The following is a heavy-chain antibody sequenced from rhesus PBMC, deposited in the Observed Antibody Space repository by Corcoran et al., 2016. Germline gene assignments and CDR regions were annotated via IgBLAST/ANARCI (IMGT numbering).Heavy chain of an antibody. Sequence: EVQLVATGGGLVQPGGAVKLSCAASGFTFSCYGMRWVRQATGKGLEWVAAINSGGGSTYYADSVKGRFTISRDNSKNTLSLQMNSLRAEDTAVYYCAKNSWNGASYGLDSWGQGVVVTVSS. V-gene: IGHV3S5*01. D-gene: IGHD1-14*01. CDR3: AKNSWNGASYGLDS. J-gene: IGHJ6*01. CDR2: INSGGGST. CDR1: GFTFSCYG.